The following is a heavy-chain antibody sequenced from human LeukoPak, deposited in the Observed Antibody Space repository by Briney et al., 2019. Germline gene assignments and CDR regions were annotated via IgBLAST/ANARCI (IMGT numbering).Heavy chain of an antibody. V-gene: IGHV1-24*01. CDR1: GYTLTELS. CDR3: ATAILGYCSSTSCYHNWFDP. Sequence: ASVKVSCKVPGYTLTELSMHWVRQAPGKGLEWRGGFDPEDGETIYAQKFQGRVTMTEDTSTDTAYRELSSLRSEDTAVYYCATAILGYCSSTSCYHNWFDPWGQGTLVTVSS. J-gene: IGHJ5*02. CDR2: FDPEDGET. D-gene: IGHD2-2*01.